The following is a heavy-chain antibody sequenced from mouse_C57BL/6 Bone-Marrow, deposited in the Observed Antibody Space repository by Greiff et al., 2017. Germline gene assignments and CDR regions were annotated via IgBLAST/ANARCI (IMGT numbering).Heavy chain of an antibody. Sequence: VQLQQSGAELVRPGTSVKVSCKASGYAFTNYLIEWVKQRPGQGLEWIGLINPGSGGTNYNEKFKGKATLTADKSSSTAYMQLSSLTSEDSAVYVCAREDYDDYYAMYYCGQGTSVTVSS. CDR2: INPGSGGT. V-gene: IGHV1-54*01. D-gene: IGHD2-4*01. CDR3: AREDYDDYYAMYY. J-gene: IGHJ4*01. CDR1: GYAFTNYL.